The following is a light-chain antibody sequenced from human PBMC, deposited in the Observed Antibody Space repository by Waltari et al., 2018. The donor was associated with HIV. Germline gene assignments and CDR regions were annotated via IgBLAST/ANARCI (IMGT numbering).Light chain of an antibody. J-gene: IGLJ2*01. V-gene: IGLV1-47*01. CDR1: SSNIGSFY. Sequence: QSVLTQPPSASGTPGQRVTISCSGSSSNIGSFYVYWYQQLPGSAPKPLIYRNNQRPSGVPDRFSGSKSGTSASLAISGLRSEDEAVYYCQAWDSSTAVFGGGTRLTVL. CDR3: QAWDSSTAV. CDR2: RNN.